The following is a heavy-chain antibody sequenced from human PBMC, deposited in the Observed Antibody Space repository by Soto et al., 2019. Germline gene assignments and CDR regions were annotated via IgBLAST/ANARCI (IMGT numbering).Heavy chain of an antibody. CDR2: IYYSGST. V-gene: IGHV4-59*11. Sequence: SETLSLTCTVSGVSISSHYLSWVRQPPGKGLEWIGYIYYSGSTNYNPSLKSRVTISVDTSKNQFSLKLSSVTAADTAVYYCARGWGSGVFDYWGQGTLVTVSS. CDR3: ARGWGSGVFDY. D-gene: IGHD6-19*01. J-gene: IGHJ4*02. CDR1: GVSISSHY.